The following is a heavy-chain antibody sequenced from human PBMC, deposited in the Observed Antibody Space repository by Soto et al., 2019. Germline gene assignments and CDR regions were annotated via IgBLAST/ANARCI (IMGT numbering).Heavy chain of an antibody. D-gene: IGHD4-17*01. CDR1: RFTFSGYA. Sequence: EVQLLESGGGLVQPGGSRRLSCSASRFTFSGYAMSWVRQAPGKGREWVSAISGSGGSTYYADSVQGRFTISRDNSKITLYLQMNSLRAEDTAVYYCAKDLPYGDCVEAEGGLADYGGQGTLVTVSS. V-gene: IGHV3-23*01. J-gene: IGHJ4*02. CDR3: AKDLPYGDCVEAEGGLADY. CDR2: ISGSGGST.